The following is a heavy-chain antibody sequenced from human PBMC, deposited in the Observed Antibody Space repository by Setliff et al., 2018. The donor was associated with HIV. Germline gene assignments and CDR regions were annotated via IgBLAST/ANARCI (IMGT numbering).Heavy chain of an antibody. V-gene: IGHV4-61*09. CDR2: IYTNGRT. CDR3: AGNDVFDI. Sequence: PSETLSLTCTVSGDSISSDFYYWNWIRQPVGKGLEWIGHIYTNGRTHYNPSLKSRVTISMDTSKNQFSLKLSSVTAADTAVYYCAGNDVFDIWGQGTLVTVSS. CDR1: GDSISSDFYY. J-gene: IGHJ3*02.